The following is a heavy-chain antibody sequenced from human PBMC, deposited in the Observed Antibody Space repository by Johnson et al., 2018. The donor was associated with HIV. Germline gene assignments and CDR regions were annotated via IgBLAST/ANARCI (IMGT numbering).Heavy chain of an antibody. D-gene: IGHD2-8*01. V-gene: IGHV3-48*04. Sequence: EVQLVESGGGVVQPGGSLRLSCAASGFTFSTYGMHWVRQAPGKGLEWVSYISGSDGAIWYADSVKGRFTVSRDNAKNSFYLQMNSLRAEDTAVYYCARSVNAGRPFDIWGQGTLVTVSS. CDR3: ARSVNAGRPFDI. CDR1: GFTFSTYG. J-gene: IGHJ3*02. CDR2: ISGSDGAI.